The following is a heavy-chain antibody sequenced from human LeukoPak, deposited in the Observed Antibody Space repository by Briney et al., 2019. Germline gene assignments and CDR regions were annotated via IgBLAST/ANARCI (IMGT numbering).Heavy chain of an antibody. CDR2: INSDGSNI. CDR1: GFTFSSYW. D-gene: IGHD3-22*01. Sequence: GGSLRLSCAASGFTFSSYWMHWVRQAPGKGLVWVSRINSDGSNITYADSVKGRFTISRDNAKNSLCLQMDSLRAEDTAVYYCASWKGVISRGSSDIWAQGTMVTVSS. J-gene: IGHJ3*02. V-gene: IGHV3-74*01. CDR3: ASWKGVISRGSSDI.